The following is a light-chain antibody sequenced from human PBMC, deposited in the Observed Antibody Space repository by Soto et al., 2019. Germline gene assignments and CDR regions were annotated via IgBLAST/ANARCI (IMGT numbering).Light chain of an antibody. Sequence: QAVVTQEPSFSVSPGGTVTLTCGLSSGSVSTSHFPNWYQQTPGQPPRTLIYGTKTRSSGVPDRFSGSILGIRAALTITGDQADDESDYYCVLYVGSGIWVFGGGPKLTV. CDR1: SGSVSTSHF. CDR3: VLYVGSGIWV. CDR2: GTK. V-gene: IGLV8-61*01. J-gene: IGLJ3*02.